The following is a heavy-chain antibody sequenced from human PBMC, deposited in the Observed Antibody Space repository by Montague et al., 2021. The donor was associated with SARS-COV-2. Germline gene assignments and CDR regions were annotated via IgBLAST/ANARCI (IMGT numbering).Heavy chain of an antibody. J-gene: IGHJ4*02. CDR1: GFTFSTYD. CDR3: AKGAWNDY. V-gene: IGHV3-23*03. CDR2: IETGSSST. D-gene: IGHD1-1*01. Sequence: SLRLSCAASGFTFSTYDMTWVRQAPVKGLEWVSIIETGSSSTHYADSVKGRFTVSRDNSKNTSYLQMNSLRAEDTAVYYCAKGAWNDYWGQGTLVTVSS.